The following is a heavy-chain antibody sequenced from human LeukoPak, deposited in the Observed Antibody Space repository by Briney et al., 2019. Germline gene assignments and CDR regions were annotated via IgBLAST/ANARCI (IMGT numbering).Heavy chain of an antibody. D-gene: IGHD3-16*02. J-gene: IGHJ5*02. Sequence: GGSLRLSCAASGFTFDDHGMRWVRQAPGKGLEWVSGINWNGGSTGYADSVKGRFTISRDNAKNSLYLQMNSLRAEDTALYYCAREDYDYVCGSYPSGGFDPWGQGTLVTVSS. CDR3: AREDYDYVCGSYPSGGFDP. V-gene: IGHV3-20*04. CDR1: GFTFDDHG. CDR2: INWNGGST.